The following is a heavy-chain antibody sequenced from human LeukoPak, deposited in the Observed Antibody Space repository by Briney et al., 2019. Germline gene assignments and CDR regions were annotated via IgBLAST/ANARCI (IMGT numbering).Heavy chain of an antibody. J-gene: IGHJ6*03. V-gene: IGHV4-4*09. Sequence: SETLSLTCTVSGGSISSYYWSWIRQPPGKGLEWIGYIYTSGSTKYNPSLQSRVSMSIDTSKNQFSLNLRSVTAADTAVYYCARGLRDEERYYKYYYMDVWGKGTTVTVSS. D-gene: IGHD3-22*01. CDR2: IYTSGST. CDR3: ARGLRDEERYYKYYYMDV. CDR1: GGSISSYY.